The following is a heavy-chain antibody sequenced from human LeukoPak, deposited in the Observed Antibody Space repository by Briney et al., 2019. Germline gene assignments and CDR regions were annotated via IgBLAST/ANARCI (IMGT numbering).Heavy chain of an antibody. CDR3: AREATMDIVVVPAALRRGAFDI. CDR1: GGSISSYY. Sequence: SGTLSLTCTVSGGSISSYYWSWIRQPAGKGLEWIGRIYTSGSTNYNPSLKSRVTMSVDTSKNQFSLKLSSVTAADTAVYYCAREATMDIVVVPAALRRGAFDIWGQGTMVTVSS. J-gene: IGHJ3*02. V-gene: IGHV4-4*07. D-gene: IGHD2-2*03. CDR2: IYTSGST.